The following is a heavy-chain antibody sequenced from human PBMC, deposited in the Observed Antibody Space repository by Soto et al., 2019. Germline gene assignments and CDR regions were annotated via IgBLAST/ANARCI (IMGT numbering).Heavy chain of an antibody. CDR1: GFSLSNATMG. CDR3: ARGIYYYGIDF. CDR2: IFSNDEK. J-gene: IGHJ6*02. V-gene: IGHV2-26*01. Sequence: SGPTLVHPTETVTMTCTVSGFSLSNATMGVSWIRQPPGKSLEWLAHIFSNDEKSYSTSLKSRLTIPKDTSKSQVVLTMNNMDPVETATHYRARGIYYYGIDFWGQGTTLTVSS.